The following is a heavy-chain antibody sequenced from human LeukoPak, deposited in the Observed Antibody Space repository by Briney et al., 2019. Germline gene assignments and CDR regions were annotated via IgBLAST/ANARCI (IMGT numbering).Heavy chain of an antibody. CDR3: AKDLSPFYDSSGYYVS. V-gene: IGHV3-23*01. CDR1: GFTFSNYV. CDR2: ISGSGSNT. D-gene: IGHD3-22*01. J-gene: IGHJ5*02. Sequence: GGSLRLSCAASGFTFSNYVMSWVRQAPGKGLEWVSAISGSGSNTYNADSVKGRFTISRDNSKNTLHLQMNSLRAEDTAIFYCAKDLSPFYDSSGYYVSWGQGTLVAVSS.